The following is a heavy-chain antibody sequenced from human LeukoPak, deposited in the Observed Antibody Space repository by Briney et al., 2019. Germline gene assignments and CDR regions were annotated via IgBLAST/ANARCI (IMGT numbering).Heavy chain of an antibody. D-gene: IGHD4-17*01. CDR1: GFTFSSYG. Sequence: GGSLRLSCAASGFTFSSYGMHWVRQAPGKGLEWVAVIWYDGSNKYYADSVKGRFTISRDNSKNTLYLQMNSLRAEDTAVYYCAKALYGDYVFDYWGQGTLVTVSS. V-gene: IGHV3-30*02. CDR3: AKALYGDYVFDY. J-gene: IGHJ4*02. CDR2: IWYDGSNK.